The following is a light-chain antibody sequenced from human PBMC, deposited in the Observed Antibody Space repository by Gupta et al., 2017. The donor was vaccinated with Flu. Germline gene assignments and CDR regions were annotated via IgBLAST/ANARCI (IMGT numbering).Light chain of an antibody. V-gene: IGLV3-21*02. J-gene: IGLJ3*02. CDR3: QVWDGSSDPNFV. CDR2: DDK. CDR1: SIGSKS. Sequence: SYILTQAPSISVAPGQTARISCGGSSIGSKSVHWYQHRPGQAPVVVVYDDKDRPSGIPERFSGSNSVNAATLTISGVGAGDEADYFCQVWDGSSDPNFVFGGGTNMTVL.